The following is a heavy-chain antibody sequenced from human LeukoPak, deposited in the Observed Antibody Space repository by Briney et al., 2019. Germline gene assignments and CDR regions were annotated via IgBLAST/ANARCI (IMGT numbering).Heavy chain of an antibody. Sequence: GGSLRLSCAASGFTFSSYAMHWVRQAPGKGLEWVAVISYDGSNKYYADSVKGRFTISRDNSKNTLYLQMNSLRAEDTAVYYCARDGVGNLDYWGQGTLVTVSS. V-gene: IGHV3-30-3*01. D-gene: IGHD1-26*01. CDR1: GFTFSSYA. CDR3: ARDGVGNLDY. CDR2: ISYDGSNK. J-gene: IGHJ4*02.